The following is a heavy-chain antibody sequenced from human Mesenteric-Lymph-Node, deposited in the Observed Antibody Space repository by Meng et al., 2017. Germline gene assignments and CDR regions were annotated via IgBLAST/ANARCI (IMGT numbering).Heavy chain of an antibody. V-gene: IGHV2-5*02. CDR1: GFSLSTSSVG. J-gene: IGHJ4*02. CDR3: AHSINFKTSWYYYDY. CDR2: IYWDDDK. Sequence: SGPTLVKPTQTLTLTCTFSGFSLSTSSVGVGWIRQPPGKALEWLALIYWDDDKRYRPSLKSRLTVTKDTSKNQVVLTMTNMDPVDTATYYCAHSINFKTSWYYYDYWGQGTLVTVSS. D-gene: IGHD2-2*01.